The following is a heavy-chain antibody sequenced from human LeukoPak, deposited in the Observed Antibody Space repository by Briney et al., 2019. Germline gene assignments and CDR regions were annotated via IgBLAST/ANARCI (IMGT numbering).Heavy chain of an antibody. Sequence: ASVKVSCKASGYTFTDYYMHWVRQAPGQGLEWMGWINPNSGGTNYAQKFQGRVTMTRDKSISTAYMELYSLRSDDTAVYYCARDRESLRWGWNQLFLPDYWGQGTLVTVSS. CDR1: GYTFTDYY. CDR2: INPNSGGT. V-gene: IGHV1-2*02. D-gene: IGHD4-23*01. CDR3: ARDRESLRWGWNQLFLPDY. J-gene: IGHJ4*02.